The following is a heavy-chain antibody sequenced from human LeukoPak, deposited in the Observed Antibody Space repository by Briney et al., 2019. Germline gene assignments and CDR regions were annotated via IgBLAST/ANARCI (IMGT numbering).Heavy chain of an antibody. CDR3: ANGGFRSGTVIYSDYYYMDV. CDR1: GFSFSNYS. CDR2: ISSTGLYM. V-gene: IGHV3-21*01. D-gene: IGHD1-26*01. J-gene: IGHJ6*03. Sequence: GGSLRLSCTASGFSFSNYSMNWVRQAPGKGLEWVSSISSTGLYMFHADSVKGRFTISRDSAKNSLYLQMNSLRAEDTAVYYCANGGFRSGTVIYSDYYYMDVWGKGTTVTVSS.